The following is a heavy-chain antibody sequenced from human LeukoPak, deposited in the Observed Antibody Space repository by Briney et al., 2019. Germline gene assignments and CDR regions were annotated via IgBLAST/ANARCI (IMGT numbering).Heavy chain of an antibody. CDR1: GGSISSYY. V-gene: IGHV4-59*08. Sequence: PSETLSLTYTVSGGSISSYYWSWIRQPPGKGLEWIGYIYYSGSTNYNPSLKSRVTISVDTSKNQFSLKLSSVTAADTAVYYCARQMAVAGTLYYYYYGMDVWGQGTTVTVSS. J-gene: IGHJ6*02. D-gene: IGHD6-19*01. CDR2: IYYSGST. CDR3: ARQMAVAGTLYYYYYGMDV.